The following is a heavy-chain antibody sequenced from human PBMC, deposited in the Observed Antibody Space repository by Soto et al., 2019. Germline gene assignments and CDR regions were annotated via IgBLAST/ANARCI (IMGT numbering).Heavy chain of an antibody. Sequence: HVPLVQSGAEVKKPGASVKVSCKASGYTFTDYSIHWVRQAPGQGLAWMGWINPNSGGTNYAQNFQGWVTMTRDTSINTAYMEVTNLKSDDTAVYYCARGHVLRFLEWLSYGLDVWGQGTTVTVSS. CDR3: ARGHVLRFLEWLSYGLDV. J-gene: IGHJ6*02. CDR1: GYTFTDYS. D-gene: IGHD3-3*01. V-gene: IGHV1-2*04. CDR2: INPNSGGT.